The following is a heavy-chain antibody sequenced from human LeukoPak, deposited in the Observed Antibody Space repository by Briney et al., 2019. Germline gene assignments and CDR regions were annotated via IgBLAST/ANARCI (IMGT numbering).Heavy chain of an antibody. V-gene: IGHV4-59*08. D-gene: IGHD7-27*01. CDR3: ARGWGFFDY. J-gene: IGHJ4*02. CDR1: GGSISSYY. Sequence: SETLSLTCTVSGGSISSYYWSWIWQPPGKGLEWIGYIYYSGSTNYNPSLKSRVTISVDTSKNQFSLTLSSVTAADTAVYYCARGWGFFDYWGQGTLVTVSS. CDR2: IYYSGST.